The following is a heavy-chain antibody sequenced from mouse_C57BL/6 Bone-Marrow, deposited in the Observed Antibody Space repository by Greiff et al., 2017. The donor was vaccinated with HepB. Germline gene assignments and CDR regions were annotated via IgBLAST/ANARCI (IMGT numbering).Heavy chain of an antibody. CDR2: IWRGGST. CDR1: GFSLTSYG. V-gene: IGHV2-5*01. Sequence: VQLVESGPGLVQPSQSLSITCTVSGFSLTSYGVHWVRQSPGKGLEWLGVIWRGGSTDYNAAFMSRLSITKDNSKSQVFFKMNSLQADDTAIYYCAKIYYGSSYEAYWGQGTLVTVSA. J-gene: IGHJ3*01. D-gene: IGHD1-1*01. CDR3: AKIYYGSSYEAY.